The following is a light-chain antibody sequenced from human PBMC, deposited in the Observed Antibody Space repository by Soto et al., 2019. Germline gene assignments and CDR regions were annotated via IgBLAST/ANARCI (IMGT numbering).Light chain of an antibody. J-gene: IGKJ4*01. Sequence: DIHMTQSPSSLSVSVGDRVTITCRTSQNINAWLAWYQQRPGQAPKLLIYDASTVRSGVPSRFSGSGSGTEFTLTISSLQPEDFATYYCQQLNSYPLTFGGGTKVDIK. CDR3: QQLNSYPLT. V-gene: IGKV1-5*01. CDR1: QNINAW. CDR2: DAS.